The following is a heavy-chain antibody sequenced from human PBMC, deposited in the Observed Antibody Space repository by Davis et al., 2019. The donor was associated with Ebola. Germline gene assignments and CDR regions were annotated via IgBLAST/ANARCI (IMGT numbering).Heavy chain of an antibody. CDR3: ARESSYDSSGYYRGWFDP. CDR1: GYTFTSYY. CDR2: INPSGGST. V-gene: IGHV1-46*03. Sequence: AASVKVSCKASGYTFTSYYMHWVRQAPGQGLEWMGIINPSGGSTSYAQKFQGRVTMTRDTSTSTVYMELSSRRSEDTAVYYCARESSYDSSGYYRGWFDPWGQGTLVTVSS. J-gene: IGHJ5*02. D-gene: IGHD3-22*01.